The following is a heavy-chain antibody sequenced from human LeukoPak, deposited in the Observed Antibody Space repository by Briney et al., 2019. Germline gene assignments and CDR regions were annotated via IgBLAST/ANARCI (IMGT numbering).Heavy chain of an antibody. D-gene: IGHD3-3*01. CDR2: ISGSGGST. Sequence: GGSLRLSCAASGFTFSSYAMSWVRQAPGKGLEWVSAISGSGGSTYYADSVKGRFTISRDNSKNTLYLQMNSLRAEDTAVYYCAKADFGVVIRGPHYFDCWGQGTLVSVSS. CDR1: GFTFSSYA. V-gene: IGHV3-23*01. J-gene: IGHJ4*02. CDR3: AKADFGVVIRGPHYFDC.